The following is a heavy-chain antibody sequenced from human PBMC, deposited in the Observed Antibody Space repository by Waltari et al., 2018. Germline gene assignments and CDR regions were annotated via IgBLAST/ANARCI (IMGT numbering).Heavy chain of an antibody. CDR1: GYTLTDLS. V-gene: IGHV1-24*01. D-gene: IGHD1-26*01. CDR3: ATAHGGSYSDAFDI. Sequence: QVQLVQSGAEVKKPGASVKVSCKVSGYTLTDLSMHWVRKAPGKGLEWMGGFDPEDGETIYAHKFQGRVTMTEDTSTDTAYMELSSLRSEDTAVYYCATAHGGSYSDAFDIWGQGTMVTVSS. J-gene: IGHJ3*02. CDR2: FDPEDGET.